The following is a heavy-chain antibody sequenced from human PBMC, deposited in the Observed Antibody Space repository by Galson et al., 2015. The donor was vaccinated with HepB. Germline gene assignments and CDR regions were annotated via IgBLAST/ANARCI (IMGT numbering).Heavy chain of an antibody. Sequence: SLRLSCAASGFTFSSYGMHWVRQAPGKGLEWVAVIWYDGSNKYYADSVKGRFTISRDNSKNTLYLQMNSLRAEDTAVYYCAKGWGSSAVPGDYWGQGTTVTVSS. J-gene: IGHJ4*03. CDR3: AKGWGSSAVPGDY. CDR1: GFTFSSYG. CDR2: IWYDGSNK. V-gene: IGHV3-33*06. D-gene: IGHD6-6*01.